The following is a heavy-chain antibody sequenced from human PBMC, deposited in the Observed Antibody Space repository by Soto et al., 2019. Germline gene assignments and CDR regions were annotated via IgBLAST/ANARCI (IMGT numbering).Heavy chain of an antibody. CDR2: ISHGGST. V-gene: IGHV4-4*02. Sequence: QVQLQESGPGLVKPSETLSLTCVVSGGSINSSYWWNWVRQPPGKGLEWIGEISHGGSTNFNPSLKSRAAISVDKSKNHLSLKLDSVTAADTAVYYCAREVSSIQAFDYGGQGTLVTVSS. J-gene: IGHJ4*02. CDR3: AREVSSIQAFDY. D-gene: IGHD6-19*01. CDR1: GGSINSSYW.